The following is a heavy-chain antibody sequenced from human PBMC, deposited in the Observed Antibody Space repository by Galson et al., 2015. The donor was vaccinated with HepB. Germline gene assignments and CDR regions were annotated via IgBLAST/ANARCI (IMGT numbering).Heavy chain of an antibody. CDR3: ARDIGQGGAFDM. D-gene: IGHD2-15*01. CDR2: IYSDGRT. V-gene: IGHV3-53*01. CDR1: GFTVSTYY. J-gene: IGHJ3*02. Sequence: SLRLSCAVSGFTVSTYYMTWVRQAPGKGLEWVSVIYSDGRTYYADSVRGRFTLSRDNSKNTLYLQMSSLRAEDTAVYYCARDIGQGGAFDMWGQGTMVTVSS.